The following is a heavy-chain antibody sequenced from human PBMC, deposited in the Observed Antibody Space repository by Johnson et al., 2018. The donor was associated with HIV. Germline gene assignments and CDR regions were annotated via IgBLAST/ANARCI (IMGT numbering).Heavy chain of an antibody. V-gene: IGHV3-66*02. Sequence: VRLVESGGGLVRPGGSLRLSCAGSGISVTRNYMSWVRQAPGKGLEWVSLIYSGDNTKYADSVKGRFTISRDNSKNTLFLQMNSLRPEDTAVYYCARVSLAYSYGYDAFDIWGQGTRVTVSS. CDR3: ARVSLAYSYGYDAFDI. CDR2: IYSGDNT. J-gene: IGHJ3*02. D-gene: IGHD5-18*01. CDR1: GISVTRNY.